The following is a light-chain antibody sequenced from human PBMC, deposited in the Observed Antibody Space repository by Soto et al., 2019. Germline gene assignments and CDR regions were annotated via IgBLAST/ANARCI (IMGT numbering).Light chain of an antibody. J-gene: IGLJ1*01. V-gene: IGLV1-40*01. CDR2: ENN. CDR3: QSYDSSLSSYV. CDR1: SSNIGAGYE. Sequence: QSVLTQPPSVSEAPGQRVTISCTGSSSNIGAGYEAHWYQQVPGTAPKLLIYENNNRPSRVPDRFSGSKSGTSASLAITGLQAEDEAEYYCQSYDSSLSSYVFGTGTKVTVL.